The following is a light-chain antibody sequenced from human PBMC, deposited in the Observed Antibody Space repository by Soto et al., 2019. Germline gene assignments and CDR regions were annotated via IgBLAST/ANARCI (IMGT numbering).Light chain of an antibody. V-gene: IGKV1-5*01. Sequence: DIQMTQSPSTPSASVGDRVIITCRASQSISDYLAWYQQKPGKAPKLLIYDASNLESGVPSTFSGSGSGTEFTLTISSLQPDDFATYYCQQYYTYWHMFGQGTRVEIK. CDR2: DAS. CDR3: QQYYTYWHM. J-gene: IGKJ1*01. CDR1: QSISDY.